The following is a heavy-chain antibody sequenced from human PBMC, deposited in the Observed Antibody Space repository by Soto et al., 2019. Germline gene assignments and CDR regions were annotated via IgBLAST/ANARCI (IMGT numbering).Heavy chain of an antibody. CDR1: GGSISSGGYY. CDR2: IYYSGST. J-gene: IGHJ5*02. V-gene: IGHV4-31*03. CDR3: ARVRRLGELSPNWFDP. Sequence: KSSETLSLTCTVSGGSISSGGYYWSWIRQHPGKGLEWIGYIYYSGSTYYNPSLKSRVTISVDTSKNQFSLKLSSVTAADTAVYYCARVRRLGELSPNWFDPWGQGTLVTVSS. D-gene: IGHD3-16*02.